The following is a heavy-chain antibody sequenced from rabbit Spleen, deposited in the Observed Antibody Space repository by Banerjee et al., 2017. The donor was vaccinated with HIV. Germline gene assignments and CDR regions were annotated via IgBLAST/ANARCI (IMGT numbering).Heavy chain of an antibody. D-gene: IGHD1-1*01. CDR2: IAVGSSGST. J-gene: IGHJ4*01. Sequence: QSLEESGGDLVQPGASLTLTCTASGFSFSSSYWICWVRQAPGKGLEWIACIAVGSSGSTYYASWAKGRFTISKTSSTAVTLQMTSLTAADTATYFCARDLTGVIGWNFGWWGPGTLVTVS. V-gene: IGHV1S40*01. CDR1: GFSFSSSYW. CDR3: ARDLTGVIGWNFGW.